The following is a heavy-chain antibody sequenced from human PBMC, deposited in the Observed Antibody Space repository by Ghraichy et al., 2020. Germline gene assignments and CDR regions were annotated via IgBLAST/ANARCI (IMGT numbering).Heavy chain of an antibody. D-gene: IGHD3-3*01. J-gene: IGHJ4*02. CDR2: ISGSGGST. Sequence: GGSLRLSCAASGFTFSSYAMSWVRQAPGKGLEWVSAISGSGGSTYYADSVKGRFTISRDNSKNTLYLQMNSLRAEDTAVYYCAKGGLLRFLEWLLSQFDYWGQGTLVTVSS. CDR1: GFTFSSYA. V-gene: IGHV3-23*01. CDR3: AKGGLLRFLEWLLSQFDY.